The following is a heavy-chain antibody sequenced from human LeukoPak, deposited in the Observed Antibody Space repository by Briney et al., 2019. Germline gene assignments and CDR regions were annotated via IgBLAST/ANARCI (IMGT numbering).Heavy chain of an antibody. Sequence: SVKVSCXASGGTFSSYAISWVRQARGQGLEWMGGIIPIFGTANYAQKFQGRVTITADESTSTAYMELSSLRSEDTAVYYCARDQGNGGFDYWGQGTLVTVSS. V-gene: IGHV1-69*13. CDR3: ARDQGNGGFDY. D-gene: IGHD1-1*01. J-gene: IGHJ4*02. CDR2: IIPIFGTA. CDR1: GGTFSSYA.